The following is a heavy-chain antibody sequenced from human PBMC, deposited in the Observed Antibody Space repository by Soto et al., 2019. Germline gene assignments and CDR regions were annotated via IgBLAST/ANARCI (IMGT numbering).Heavy chain of an antibody. J-gene: IGHJ4*02. CDR1: GGSVSSGSYY. Sequence: PSETLALTCTVSGGSVSSGSYYWSWIRQPPGKGLEWIGYIYYSGSTNYNPSLKSRVTISVDTSKNQFSLKLSSVTAADTAVYYCARGQLPYYDFWSGYYEDLDDWGQGTLVTVAS. V-gene: IGHV4-61*01. D-gene: IGHD3-3*01. CDR2: IYYSGST. CDR3: ARGQLPYYDFWSGYYEDLDD.